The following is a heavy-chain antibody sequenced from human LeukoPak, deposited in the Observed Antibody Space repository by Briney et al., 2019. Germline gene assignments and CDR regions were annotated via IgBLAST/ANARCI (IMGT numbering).Heavy chain of an antibody. CDR2: SVPILGLP. CDR3: ARDTTVTTDDYNYYYALDV. V-gene: IGHV1-69*04. D-gene: IGHD4-17*01. J-gene: IGHJ6*02. Sequence: GASVKVSCKASGGSFSSYAFSWLRQAPGHGLEWTGRSVPILGLPDYAQKFQGRVTITADKSTATAYMKLSSLRSEDTAIYYCARDTTVTTDDYNYYYALDVWGQGTTVTVSS. CDR1: GGSFSSYA.